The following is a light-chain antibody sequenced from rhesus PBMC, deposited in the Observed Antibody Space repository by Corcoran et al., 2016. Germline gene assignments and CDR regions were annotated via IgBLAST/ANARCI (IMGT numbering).Light chain of an antibody. J-gene: IGKJ4*01. V-gene: IGKV3-53*01. CDR2: GAS. CDR1: QSVSSS. CDR3: QQYSNWPLT. Sequence: QVILTQSPATLSLSPGERATLSCRASQSVSSSLAWYQQKPGQAPRLRIYGASSRATGLPDRFSGSGAGTEFTLTLSSLEPEDFAVDYCQQYSNWPLTFGGGTKVEIK.